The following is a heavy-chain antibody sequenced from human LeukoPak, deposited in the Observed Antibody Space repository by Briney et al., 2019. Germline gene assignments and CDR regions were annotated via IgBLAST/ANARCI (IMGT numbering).Heavy chain of an antibody. CDR1: GGSTSNYY. D-gene: IGHD5-12*01. Sequence: SETLSLTCIVSGGSTSNYYWSWIRQPAGKGLEWIGRIYSSGTTIYNPSLKSRVTMSVDTSKNQFSLKLSSVTAADTAVYFCASGSSGYDPWGQGTLVTVSS. J-gene: IGHJ5*02. CDR3: ASGSSGYDP. V-gene: IGHV4-4*07. CDR2: IYSSGTT.